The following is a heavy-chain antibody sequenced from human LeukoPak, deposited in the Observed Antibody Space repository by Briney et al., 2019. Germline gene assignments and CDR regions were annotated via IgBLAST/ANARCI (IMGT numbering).Heavy chain of an antibody. CDR3: ARDFSGFGESADH. J-gene: IGHJ5*02. D-gene: IGHD3-10*01. CDR1: GFTFSSYS. CDR2: ISSSSSYI. V-gene: IGHV3-21*01. Sequence: PGGSLRLSCAASGFTFSSYSMNWVRQAPGKGLEWVSSISSSSSYIYYADSVKGRFTISRDNAKNSLYLQMNSLRAEDTAVYYCARDFSGFGESADHWGQGTLVTVSS.